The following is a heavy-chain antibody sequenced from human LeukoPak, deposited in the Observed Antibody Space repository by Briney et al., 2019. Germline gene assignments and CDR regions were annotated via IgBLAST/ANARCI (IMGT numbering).Heavy chain of an antibody. CDR1: GFTFSSYS. Sequence: GGSLRLSCAASGFTFSSYSINWVRQAPGKGLEWVSVIHNDGSAYYADSVKGRFTISRDNSKNTLYLQMNSLRVEDTAVYYCAALARDYWGQGTLVTVSS. J-gene: IGHJ4*02. D-gene: IGHD3-3*02. CDR2: IHNDGSA. CDR3: AALARDY. V-gene: IGHV3-53*01.